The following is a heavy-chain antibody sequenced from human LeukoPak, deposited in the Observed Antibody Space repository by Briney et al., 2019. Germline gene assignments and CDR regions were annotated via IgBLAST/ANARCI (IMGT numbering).Heavy chain of an antibody. Sequence: SETLSLTCTVPGGSISSYYWSWIRQPPGKGLEWIGYIYYSGSTYYNPSLKSRVTISVDTSKNQFSLKLSSVTAADTAVYYCARSVNYFDYWGQGTLVTVSS. CDR1: GGSISSYY. CDR3: ARSVNYFDY. V-gene: IGHV4-59*08. J-gene: IGHJ4*02. CDR2: IYYSGST.